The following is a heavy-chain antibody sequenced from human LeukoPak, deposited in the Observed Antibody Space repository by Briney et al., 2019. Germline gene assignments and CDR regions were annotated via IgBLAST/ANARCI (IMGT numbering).Heavy chain of an antibody. CDR1: GFIFSTYG. J-gene: IGHJ6*02. D-gene: IGHD2-15*01. CDR3: ARAPLFGDYYTMAV. CDR2: IWYDGSNK. V-gene: IGHV3-33*01. Sequence: GGSLRLSCAAPGFIFSTYGMHWVRQAPGKGLEWVALIWYDGSNKYYADSVKGRFTISRDNSKNTLYLQMNSLRAEDTAVYSCARAPLFGDYYTMAVWGQGTTVTVSS.